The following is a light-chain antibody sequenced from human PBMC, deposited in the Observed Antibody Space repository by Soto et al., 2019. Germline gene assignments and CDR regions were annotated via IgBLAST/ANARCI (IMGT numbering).Light chain of an antibody. CDR1: KSISSW. J-gene: IGKJ4*01. CDR3: QQYNSYSLT. V-gene: IGKV1-5*01. Sequence: DIQMTQSPSTLSASVGDRVTITCRASKSISSWLAWYQQKPGKAPKLLIYDASSLESGVPSRFSGSGSGTEFTLTIRSLQPDDFATYYCQQYNSYSLTFCGGTKVEIK. CDR2: DAS.